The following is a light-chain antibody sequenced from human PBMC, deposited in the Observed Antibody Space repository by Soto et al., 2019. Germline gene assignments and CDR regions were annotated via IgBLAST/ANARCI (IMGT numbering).Light chain of an antibody. Sequence: EIVLAQSPGTLSLSPGERATLSCRASQSISFSYLAWYQQKPGQAPRLLIYGASSRATGIPDRFSGSGSGTDFTLTISRLEPEDFAVYYCQQYGPSPFTFGPGTKVDIK. CDR3: QQYGPSPFT. V-gene: IGKV3-20*01. CDR1: QSISFSY. J-gene: IGKJ3*01. CDR2: GAS.